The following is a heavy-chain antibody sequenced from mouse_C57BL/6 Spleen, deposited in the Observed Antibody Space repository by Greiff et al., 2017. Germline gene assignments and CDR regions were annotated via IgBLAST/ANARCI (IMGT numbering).Heavy chain of an antibody. Sequence: QVQLQQPGAELVKPGASVKLSCKASGYTFTSYWMQWVKQRPGQGLEWIGEIDPSDSYTNYNQKFKGKATLTVDTSSSTAYMQLSSLTSEDSAVYYCARITVVEGYFDVWGTGTTVTVSS. J-gene: IGHJ1*03. V-gene: IGHV1-50*01. CDR3: ARITVVEGYFDV. CDR2: IDPSDSYT. CDR1: GYTFTSYW. D-gene: IGHD1-1*01.